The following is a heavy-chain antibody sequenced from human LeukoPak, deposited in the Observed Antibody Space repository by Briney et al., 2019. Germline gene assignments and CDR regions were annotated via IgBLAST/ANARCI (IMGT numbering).Heavy chain of an antibody. D-gene: IGHD3-22*01. J-gene: IGHJ3*02. V-gene: IGHV4-34*01. CDR3: ARFNRLMPRTYYYDSSGYSDAFDI. CDR1: GGSFSGYY. CDR2: INHSGST. Sequence: LETLSLTCAVYGGSFSGYYWGWIRQPPGKGLEWIGEINHSGSTNYNPSLKSRVTISVDTSKNQFSLKLSSVTAADTAVYYCARFNRLMPRTYYYDSSGYSDAFDIWGQGTMVTVSS.